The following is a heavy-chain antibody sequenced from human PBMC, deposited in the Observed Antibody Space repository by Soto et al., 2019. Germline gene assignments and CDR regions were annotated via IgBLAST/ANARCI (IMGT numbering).Heavy chain of an antibody. Sequence: SETLSLTCTVSGGSISSYYWSWIRQPPGKGLEWIGYIYYSGSTNYNPSLKSRVTISVDTSKNQFSLKLSSVTAADTAVYYCARDFSLGRGWRAAFDLWGQGTMVTVTS. V-gene: IGHV4-59*01. J-gene: IGHJ3*01. CDR3: ARDFSLGRGWRAAFDL. CDR1: GGSISSYY. D-gene: IGHD5-12*01. CDR2: IYYSGST.